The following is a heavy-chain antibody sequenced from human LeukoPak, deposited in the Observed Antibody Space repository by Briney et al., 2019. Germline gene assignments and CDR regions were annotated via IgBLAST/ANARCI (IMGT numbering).Heavy chain of an antibody. J-gene: IGHJ4*02. CDR2: IFYSGCT. CDR3: ARVHWEHYNFDY. V-gene: IGHV4-59*01. D-gene: IGHD1/OR15-1a*01. Sequence: SETLSLTCTVSGGSISSNYWSWIRQPPGKGLEWIGHIFYSGCTNYNPSLKSRVTISIDTSKNQFSLKLSSVTAADTAVYSCARVHWEHYNFDYWGQRTLVTVSS. CDR1: GGSISSNY.